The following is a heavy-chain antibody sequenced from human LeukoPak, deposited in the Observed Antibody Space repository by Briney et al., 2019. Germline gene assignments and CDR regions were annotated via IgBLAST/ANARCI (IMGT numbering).Heavy chain of an antibody. Sequence: ASVKVSCKASGYTFTGYYMHWVRQAPGQGLEWMGWVNPNSGGTNYAQKFQGWVTMTRDTSISTAYMELSRLRSDDTAVYYCARDHGDYSFDYWGQGTLVTVSS. CDR3: ARDHGDYSFDY. J-gene: IGHJ4*02. V-gene: IGHV1-2*04. CDR2: VNPNSGGT. CDR1: GYTFTGYY. D-gene: IGHD4-17*01.